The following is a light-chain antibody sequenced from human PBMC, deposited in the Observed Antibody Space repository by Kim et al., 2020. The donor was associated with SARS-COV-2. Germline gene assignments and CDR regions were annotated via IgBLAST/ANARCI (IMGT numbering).Light chain of an antibody. Sequence: PGKPAGITCGGTSIGSKSVHWYQQTPGQAPVLVISYDSVRPSGIPERFSGSNSGNTATVTISRVEAGDEANYYCQVWDSSDDHRVVFGGGTQLTVL. CDR2: YDS. CDR3: QVWDSSDDHRVV. V-gene: IGLV3-21*04. CDR1: SIGSKS. J-gene: IGLJ2*01.